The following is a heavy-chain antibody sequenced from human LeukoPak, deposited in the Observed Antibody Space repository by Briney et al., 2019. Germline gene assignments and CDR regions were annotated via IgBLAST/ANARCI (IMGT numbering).Heavy chain of an antibody. CDR1: GGSISSGSYY. CDR3: AKNWKQSFDP. D-gene: IGHD1-1*01. CDR2: IYTSGST. V-gene: IGHV4-61*02. J-gene: IGHJ5*02. Sequence: PSQILSLTCTASGGSISSGSYYWSWIRQPAGKGLEWIGRIYTSGSTNYNPSLKSRATISVNTSKNQFSLKLSSVTAADTAVYYCAKNWKQSFDPWGQGTLVTVSS.